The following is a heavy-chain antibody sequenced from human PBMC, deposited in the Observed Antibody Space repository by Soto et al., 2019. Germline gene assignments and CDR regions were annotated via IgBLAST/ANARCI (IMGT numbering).Heavy chain of an antibody. J-gene: IGHJ4*02. CDR2: INHSGST. V-gene: IGHV4-34*01. CDR3: ARGNAVAGTFGLDY. D-gene: IGHD6-19*01. Sequence: QVQLHQWGAGLLKPSETLSLTCAVYGGSFNGYYWSWIRQPPGKGLEWIGEINHSGSTNYNPSLKSRVTISVDTSKNQFSLKVSSVTAADTAVYYCARGNAVAGTFGLDYWGQGTLVTVSS. CDR1: GGSFNGYY.